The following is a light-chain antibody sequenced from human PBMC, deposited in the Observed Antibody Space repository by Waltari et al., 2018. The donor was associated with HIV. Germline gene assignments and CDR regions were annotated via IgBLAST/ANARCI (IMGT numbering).Light chain of an antibody. CDR2: DTY. CDR1: QSVAGNH. CDR3: QQYGTSVT. Sequence: EIVLTQSPGTLSLSSGERVTLSCRASQSVAGNHLAWYQQRTGQAPRLLIYDTYRRATGIPDRFSGSGSGTDFTLTIGGLGPEDFAVYYCQQYGTSVTFGQGTRLEIK. J-gene: IGKJ5*01. V-gene: IGKV3-20*01.